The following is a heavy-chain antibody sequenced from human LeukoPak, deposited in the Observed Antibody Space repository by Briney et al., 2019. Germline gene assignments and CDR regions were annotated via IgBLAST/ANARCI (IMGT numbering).Heavy chain of an antibody. V-gene: IGHV1-2*06. CDR1: GYTFTDYF. Sequence: ASVKVSCKASGYTFTDYFIQWVRQAPGQGPEWMARINPNTGGTNYAQKFQGRVTFTIDTSTNTAYMELSRLRPDDTAVYYCARDGFQGMILYVVYYMDVWGKGTTVTVSS. J-gene: IGHJ6*03. CDR3: ARDGFQGMILYVVYYMDV. CDR2: INPNTGGT. D-gene: IGHD2-21*01.